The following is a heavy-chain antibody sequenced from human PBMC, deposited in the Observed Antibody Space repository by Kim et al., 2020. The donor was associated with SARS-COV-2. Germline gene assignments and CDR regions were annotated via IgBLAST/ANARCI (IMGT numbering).Heavy chain of an antibody. CDR1: GFTFSSYA. J-gene: IGHJ4*02. CDR3: ARGEYGDYESTANY. Sequence: GGSLRLSCAASGFTFSSYAMHWVRQAPGKGLEWVAVISYDGSNKYYADSVKGRFTISRDNSKNTLYLQMNSLRAEDTAVYYCARGEYGDYESTANYWGQG. CDR2: ISYDGSNK. V-gene: IGHV3-30*04. D-gene: IGHD4-17*01.